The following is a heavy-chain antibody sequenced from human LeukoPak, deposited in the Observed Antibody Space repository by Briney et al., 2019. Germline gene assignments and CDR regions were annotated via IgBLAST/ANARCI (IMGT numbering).Heavy chain of an antibody. CDR1: GFTLDDYA. CDR3: AKGYSYGYVIDY. D-gene: IGHD5-18*01. J-gene: IGHJ4*02. V-gene: IGHV3-9*01. CDR2: ISWYSGSI. Sequence: GRSLRLSCAASGFTLDDYAMHWVRQAPGKGVEWVSGISWYSGSIGYADSVKGRFTISRDNAKNSLYLQMNTLRAEDTALYYCAKGYSYGYVIDYWGQGTLVTVSS.